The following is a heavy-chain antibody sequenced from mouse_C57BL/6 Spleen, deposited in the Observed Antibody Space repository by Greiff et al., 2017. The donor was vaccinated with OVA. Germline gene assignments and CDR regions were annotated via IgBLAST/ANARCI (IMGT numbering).Heavy chain of an antibody. CDR2: ISSGGSYT. CDR3: ARHYDYDDGYYFDY. J-gene: IGHJ2*01. V-gene: IGHV5-6*01. CDR1: GFTFSSYG. Sequence: EVKLVESGGDLVKPGGSLKLSCAASGFTFSSYGLSWVRQTPDKRLEWVATISSGGSYTYYPDSVKGRFTFSRDNAKNTLYMQMSSLKSEDTAMYCCARHYDYDDGYYFDYWGQGTTLTVSS. D-gene: IGHD2-4*01.